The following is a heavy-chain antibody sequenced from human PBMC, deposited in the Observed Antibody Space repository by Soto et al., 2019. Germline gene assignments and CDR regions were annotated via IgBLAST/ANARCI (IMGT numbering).Heavy chain of an antibody. V-gene: IGHV3-30*18. J-gene: IGHJ4*02. CDR1: GFTFSSYG. CDR3: ANPGYRAYYFDY. Sequence: PGGSLRLSCAASGFTFSSYGMHWVRQAPGKGLEWVAVISYDGSNKYYADSVKGRFTISRDNSKNTLYLQMNSLRAEDTAVYYCANPGYRAYYFDYWGQGTLVNVSS. CDR2: ISYDGSNK. D-gene: IGHD5-12*01.